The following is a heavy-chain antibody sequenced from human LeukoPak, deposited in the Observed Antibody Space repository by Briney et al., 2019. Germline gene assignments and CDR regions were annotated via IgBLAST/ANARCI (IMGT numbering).Heavy chain of an antibody. D-gene: IGHD2-15*01. CDR3: AKGKGSSSSSIDW. Sequence: GGSLRLSCAASGFTFDTYAMSWVRRAPGRGLEWVSLISSSGGSTYYADSVKGRFTVSRDNSKNTLYLQIHSLRAEDTAVYYCAKGKGSSSSSIDWWGQGTLVTVSS. CDR1: GFTFDTYA. V-gene: IGHV3-23*01. J-gene: IGHJ4*02. CDR2: ISSSGGST.